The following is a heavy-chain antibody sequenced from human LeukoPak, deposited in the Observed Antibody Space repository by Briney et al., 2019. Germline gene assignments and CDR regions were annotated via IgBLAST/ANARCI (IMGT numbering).Heavy chain of an antibody. J-gene: IGHJ3*02. Sequence: GGSLRLSCAASGFTLSSYSMKWVRQAPGKGLEWVSYISSSSGTIYYADSVKGRFTICRDNDKNSLYLQINSLRAEDTAVHYCARLGGIWFGEPDHDAFDIWGQGTMVTVSS. CDR3: ARLGGIWFGEPDHDAFDI. V-gene: IGHV3-48*01. CDR1: GFTLSSYS. D-gene: IGHD3-10*01. CDR2: ISSSSGTI.